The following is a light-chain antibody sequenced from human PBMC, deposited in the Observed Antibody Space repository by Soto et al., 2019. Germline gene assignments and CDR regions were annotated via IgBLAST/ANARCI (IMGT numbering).Light chain of an antibody. CDR1: QDIRSW. Sequence: DIQLTQSPSSVSASIGDRVTITCWASQDIRSWLAWYQQKSGKAPKLVISAASTLQRGVPSRFSGSGFGTNFTLTITSLQPEDFATYYCHQANSFPITFGQGTRLDIK. V-gene: IGKV1-12*01. CDR3: HQANSFPIT. CDR2: AAS. J-gene: IGKJ5*01.